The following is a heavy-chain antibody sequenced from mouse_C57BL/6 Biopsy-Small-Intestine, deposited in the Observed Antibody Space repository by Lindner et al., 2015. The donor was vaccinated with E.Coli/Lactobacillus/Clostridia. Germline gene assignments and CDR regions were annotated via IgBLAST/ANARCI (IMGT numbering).Heavy chain of an antibody. CDR1: GYTFISYG. V-gene: IGHV1-81*01. CDR2: IYLGRGHT. Sequence: VQLQESGTELTRPGASVKLACKASGYTFISYGTSWVRQRTGQGLEWIGEIYLGRGHTYYNEKFKGKATLTADRSSSTAYMELRSLTSEDSAVYFCARGDSLDYWGQGTTLTVSS. J-gene: IGHJ2*01. D-gene: IGHD2-13*01. CDR3: ARGDSLDY.